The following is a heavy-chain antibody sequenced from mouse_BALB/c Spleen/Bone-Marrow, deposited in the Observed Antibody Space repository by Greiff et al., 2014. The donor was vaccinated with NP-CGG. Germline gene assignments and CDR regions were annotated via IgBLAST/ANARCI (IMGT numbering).Heavy chain of an antibody. V-gene: IGHV1-67*01. CDR1: GYTFTGYS. D-gene: IGHD4-1*02. J-gene: IGHJ2*01. CDR3: SSASGTQYAYFAY. CDR2: ISSYSGNT. Sequence: QVQLQQSGPELVRPGVSVKISCKGFGYTFTGYSIHWVKQSHAKTLAWIGVISSYSGNTNYNQKFKGRATMTVAKSSSTAYMELASMTPTAYAIYFCSSASGTQYAYFAYWGQGTPLTVSA.